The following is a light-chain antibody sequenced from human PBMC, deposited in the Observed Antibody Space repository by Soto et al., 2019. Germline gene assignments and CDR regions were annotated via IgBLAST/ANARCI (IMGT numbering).Light chain of an antibody. Sequence: EFVLTQSPGKLSLSPGERATLSCRASQSISSSFLAWYQQKPGQATRLLIYGASSRGTGIPDRFSGSGSGTDFTLTISRLEPENFAVYYCQQYGSSPPLTFGGGTKVEIK. CDR3: QQYGSSPPLT. CDR2: GAS. J-gene: IGKJ4*01. V-gene: IGKV3-20*01. CDR1: QSISSSF.